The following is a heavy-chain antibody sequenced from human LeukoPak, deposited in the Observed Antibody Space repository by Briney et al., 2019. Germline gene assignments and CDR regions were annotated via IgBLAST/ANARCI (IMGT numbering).Heavy chain of an antibody. D-gene: IGHD3-10*01. CDR1: GFSLTTYA. J-gene: IGHJ4*02. V-gene: IGHV3-23*01. Sequence: GGSLRLSCAASGFSLTTYAMGWVRQAPGKGLEWVSVISDRGDSTYYADSVKGRFTISRDNSKNTLYLQMNSLRAEDTAVYYCAKDVARGSGSVDYWGQGTLVTVSS. CDR3: AKDVARGSGSVDY. CDR2: ISDRGDST.